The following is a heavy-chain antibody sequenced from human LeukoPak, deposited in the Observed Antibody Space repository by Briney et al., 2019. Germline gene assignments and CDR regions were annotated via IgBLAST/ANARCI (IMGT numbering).Heavy chain of an antibody. V-gene: IGHV1-18*01. D-gene: IGHD6-19*01. CDR2: ISAYNGNT. CDR1: GYTFTSYD. Sequence: ASVKVSCKASGYTFTSYDINWVRQAPGQGLEWMGWISAYNGNTNYAQKLQGRVTMTTDTSTSTAYMELRSLRSDDTAVYYCARVTVAGDFDYWGQGTLVTVSS. J-gene: IGHJ4*02. CDR3: ARVTVAGDFDY.